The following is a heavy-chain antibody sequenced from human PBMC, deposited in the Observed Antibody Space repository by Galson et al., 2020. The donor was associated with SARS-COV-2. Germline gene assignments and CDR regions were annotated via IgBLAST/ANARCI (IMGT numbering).Heavy chain of an antibody. CDR3: ARRGYDSSDYSAVDI. J-gene: IGHJ3*02. V-gene: IGHV5-51*01. CDR2: IYPGDSDT. Sequence: GESLKISCKGSGYSFTTYWIGWVRQMPGKGLEWMGIIYPGDSDTRHSPSFRGQVTISVDKSISTAYLQWSSLKASDTAMYYCARRGYDSSDYSAVDIWGQGTMGTVS. CDR1: GYSFTTYW. D-gene: IGHD3-22*01.